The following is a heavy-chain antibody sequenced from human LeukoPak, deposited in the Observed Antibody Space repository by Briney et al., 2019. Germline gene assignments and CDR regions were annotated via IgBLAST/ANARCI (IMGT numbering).Heavy chain of an antibody. CDR2: LNTDGTNT. Sequence: QPGGSLRLSCAASGFTFSNYWMHWVRQVPGKGLVWVSHLNTDGTNTYYADSVKGRFTVSRDNARNTLYLQMNSLRAEDTAVYYCVGAHVAAYWGQGTLVTVSS. V-gene: IGHV3-74*01. J-gene: IGHJ4*02. D-gene: IGHD3-10*01. CDR3: VGAHVAAY. CDR1: GFTFSNYW.